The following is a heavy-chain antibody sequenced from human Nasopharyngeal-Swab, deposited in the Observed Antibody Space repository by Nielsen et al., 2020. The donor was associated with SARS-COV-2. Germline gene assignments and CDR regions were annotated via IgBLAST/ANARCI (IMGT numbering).Heavy chain of an antibody. CDR1: GGSISSGGYY. V-gene: IGHV4-31*03. CDR3: ARAGDFWSGWSANYYMDV. D-gene: IGHD3-3*01. CDR2: IYYSGST. Sequence: LRLSCTVSGGSISSGGYYWSWIRQHPGKGLEWIGYIYYSGSTYYNPSLKGRVTISVDTSKNQFSLKLSSVTAADTAVYYCARAGDFWSGWSANYYMDVWGKGTTVTVS. J-gene: IGHJ6*03.